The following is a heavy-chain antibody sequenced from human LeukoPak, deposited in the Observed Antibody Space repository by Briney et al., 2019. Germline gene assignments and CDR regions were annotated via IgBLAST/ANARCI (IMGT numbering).Heavy chain of an antibody. CDR1: GFTFSSYG. V-gene: IGHV3-30*18. Sequence: PGRSLRLSCAASGFTFSSYGMHWVRQAPGKGLEWVAVISYDGSNKYYADSVKGRFTISRDNSKNTLYLQMNSLRAEDTAVYYCAKKYYYDSSGFYDAFDIWGQGTMVTVSS. J-gene: IGHJ3*02. D-gene: IGHD3-22*01. CDR2: ISYDGSNK. CDR3: AKKYYYDSSGFYDAFDI.